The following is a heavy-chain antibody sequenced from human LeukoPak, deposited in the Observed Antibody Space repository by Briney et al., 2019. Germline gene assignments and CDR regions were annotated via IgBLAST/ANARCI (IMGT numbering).Heavy chain of an antibody. D-gene: IGHD3-10*01. CDR2: INHSGST. CDR3: ARSRFEELLVAFDI. J-gene: IGHJ3*02. V-gene: IGHV4-34*01. Sequence: SETLSLTCAVYGGSFSGYYWSWIRQPPGKGLEWLGEINHSGSTNYNPSLKSRVTISVDTSKNQFSLRLSSVTAADTAVYYCARSRFEELLVAFDIWGQGTMVIVSS. CDR1: GGSFSGYY.